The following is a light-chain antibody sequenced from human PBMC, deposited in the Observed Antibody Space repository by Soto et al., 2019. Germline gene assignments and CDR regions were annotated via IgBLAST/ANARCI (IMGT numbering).Light chain of an antibody. J-gene: IGKJ4*01. CDR3: QQYKSFSLT. Sequence: DIQMTQSPSTLSGSVGDRVTITCRASQTISSWLAWYQQKPGKAPKLLIYKTSDLESGVPSRFSGSGSGTEFSLTISSLQPDDFATYYCQQYKSFSLTFGGGTKVDTK. V-gene: IGKV1-5*03. CDR2: KTS. CDR1: QTISSW.